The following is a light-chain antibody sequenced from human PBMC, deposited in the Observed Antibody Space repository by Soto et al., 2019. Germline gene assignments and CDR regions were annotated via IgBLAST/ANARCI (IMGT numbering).Light chain of an antibody. V-gene: IGLV2-23*02. CDR3: CTYAGSSTFV. J-gene: IGLJ1*01. CDR1: SSDVGRYNL. Sequence: QSALTQPASVSGSPGQSIAISGTGTSSDVGRYNLVSWYQQHPGKAPKLMIYEVNKRPSGVSNRFSGSKSGNTASLTISGLHAEDEADYYCCTYAGSSTFVFGTGTKVTVL. CDR2: EVN.